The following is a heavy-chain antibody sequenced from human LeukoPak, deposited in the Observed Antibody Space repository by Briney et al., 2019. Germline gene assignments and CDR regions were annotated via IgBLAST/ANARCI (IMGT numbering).Heavy chain of an antibody. CDR2: INHSGST. D-gene: IGHD2-21*02. V-gene: IGHV4-34*01. J-gene: IGHJ4*02. Sequence: SETLSLTCAVYGGSFSGYYWSWIRQPPGKGLEWIGEINHSGSTNYNPSLKSRVTISVDTSKNQFSLKLSSVTAADTAVYYCARDLAYCGGDCSPNFDYWGQGTPVTVSS. CDR3: ARDLAYCGGDCSPNFDY. CDR1: GGSFSGYY.